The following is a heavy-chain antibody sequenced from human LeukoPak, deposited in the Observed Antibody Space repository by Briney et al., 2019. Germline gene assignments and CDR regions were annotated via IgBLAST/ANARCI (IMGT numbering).Heavy chain of an antibody. Sequence: PGGSLRLSCAASGFTVSSYAMHWVRQAPGKGLEWVAVISYDGSNKYYADYVKGRFTISRDNSKNTLYLQMNSLRAEDTAVYYCATPLATYYGDYGFDYWGQGTLVTVSS. CDR1: GFTVSSYA. D-gene: IGHD4-17*01. CDR2: ISYDGSNK. V-gene: IGHV3-30-3*01. CDR3: ATPLATYYGDYGFDY. J-gene: IGHJ4*02.